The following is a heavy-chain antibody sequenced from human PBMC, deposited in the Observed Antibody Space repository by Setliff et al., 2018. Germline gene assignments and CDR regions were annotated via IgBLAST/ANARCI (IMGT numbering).Heavy chain of an antibody. CDR1: GDSINHFF. CDR2: IYYSGGA. V-gene: IGHV4-59*01. CDR3: ARDASFGFDV. Sequence: SETLSLTCSVSGDSINHFFWTWVRLSPGKGLEWIGYIYYSGGATYNPSLGGRASIAIGASKAHFSLDLSTVTTADTAVYYCARDASFGFDVWGPGITVTVSS. D-gene: IGHD2-2*01. J-gene: IGHJ6*02.